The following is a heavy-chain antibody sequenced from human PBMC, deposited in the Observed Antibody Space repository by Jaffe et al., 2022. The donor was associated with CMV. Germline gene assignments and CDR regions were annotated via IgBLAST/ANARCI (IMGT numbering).Heavy chain of an antibody. CDR2: ISYDGNNK. CDR3: AKHGEATASPHSLDI. Sequence: QLVESGGGVVQPGRSLRLSCAASGFTFSNYGMHWVRQAPGKGLEWMTTISYDGNNKYYADSVKGRFTISRDNSKNTLYLQVNSLRAEDTAVYYCAKHGEATASPHSLDIWGQGTMVTVSS. D-gene: IGHD2-21*02. J-gene: IGHJ3*02. V-gene: IGHV3-30*18. CDR1: GFTFSNYG.